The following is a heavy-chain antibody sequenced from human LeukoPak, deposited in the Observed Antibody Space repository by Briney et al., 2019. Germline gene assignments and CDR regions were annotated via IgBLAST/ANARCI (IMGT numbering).Heavy chain of an antibody. CDR1: GFTFSSYS. D-gene: IGHD3-9*01. CDR2: ISSSSSTI. V-gene: IGHV3-48*04. J-gene: IGHJ3*02. CDR3: AKSTGRTYYDILTGYSHDAFDI. Sequence: GGSLRLSCAASGFTFSSYSMNWVRQAPGKGLEWVSYISSSSSTIYYADSVKGRFTISRDNAKNSLYLQMNSLRAEDTALYYCAKSTGRTYYDILTGYSHDAFDIWGQGTMVTVSS.